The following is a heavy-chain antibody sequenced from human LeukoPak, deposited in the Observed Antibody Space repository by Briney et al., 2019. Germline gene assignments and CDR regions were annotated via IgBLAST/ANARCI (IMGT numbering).Heavy chain of an antibody. CDR3: ARDPQDCSGGSCYAGPYYMDV. J-gene: IGHJ6*03. CDR1: GYTFTGYY. D-gene: IGHD2-15*01. CDR2: INPNSGGT. Sequence: GASVKVSCKASGYTFTGYYMHWVRQAPGQGLEWMGWINPNSGGTNYAQKLQGRVTMTRDTSISTAYMELSRLRSDDTAVYYCARDPQDCSGGSCYAGPYYMDVWGKGTTVTVSS. V-gene: IGHV1-2*02.